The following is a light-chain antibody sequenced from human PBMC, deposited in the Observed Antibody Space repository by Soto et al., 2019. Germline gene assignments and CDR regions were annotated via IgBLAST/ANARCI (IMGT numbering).Light chain of an antibody. J-gene: IGKJ4*01. V-gene: IGKV3-20*01. CDR3: QQFSSYPLT. Sequence: EFVLTQSPGTLSLSPGERATLSCRASQTVRNNYLAWYQRKPGQAPRLLIYDASSRATGIPDRFSGGGSRTDFTLTISRLEPEDFAVYYCQQFSSYPLTFGGGTKVDI. CDR2: DAS. CDR1: QTVRNNY.